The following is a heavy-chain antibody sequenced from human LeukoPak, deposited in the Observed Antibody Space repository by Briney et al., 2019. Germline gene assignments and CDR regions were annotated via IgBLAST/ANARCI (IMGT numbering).Heavy chain of an antibody. D-gene: IGHD3-22*01. CDR1: GFTFSSYG. V-gene: IGHV3-48*04. CDR2: ISSSGSTI. J-gene: IGHJ4*02. Sequence: SGGSLRLSCAASGFTFSSYGMSWVRQAPGKGLEWVSYISSSGSTIYYADSVKGRFTISRDNAKNSLYLQMNSLRAEDTAVYYCARDAEVGYFDSSNFYDYWGQGTLVTVSS. CDR3: ARDAEVGYFDSSNFYDY.